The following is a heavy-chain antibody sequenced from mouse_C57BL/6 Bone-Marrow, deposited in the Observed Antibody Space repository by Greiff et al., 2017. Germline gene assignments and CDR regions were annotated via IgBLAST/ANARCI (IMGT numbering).Heavy chain of an antibody. CDR1: GYSFTGYY. CDR3: ARSSYDYLYYYAMDY. J-gene: IGHJ4*01. Sequence: VQLKESGPELVKPGASVKISCKASGYSFTGYYMNWVKQSPEKSLEWIGEINPSTGGTTYNQKFKAKATLTVDKSSSTAYMQLKSLTSEDSAVYYCARSSYDYLYYYAMDYWGQGTSVTVSS. CDR2: INPSTGGT. V-gene: IGHV1-42*01. D-gene: IGHD2-4*01.